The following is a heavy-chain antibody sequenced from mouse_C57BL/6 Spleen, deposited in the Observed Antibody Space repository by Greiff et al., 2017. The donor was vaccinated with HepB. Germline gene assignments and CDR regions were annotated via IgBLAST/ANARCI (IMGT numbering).Heavy chain of an antibody. CDR1: GFSFNTYA. V-gene: IGHV10-1*01. CDR2: IRSKSNNYAT. Sequence: EVMLVESGGGLVQPKGSLKLSCAASGFSFNTYAMNWVRQAPGKGLEWVARIRSKSNNYATYYADSVKDRFTISRDDSESMLYLQMNNLKTEDTAMYYCVRGAGSNFFDYWGQGTTLTVSS. CDR3: VRGAGSNFFDY. J-gene: IGHJ2*01.